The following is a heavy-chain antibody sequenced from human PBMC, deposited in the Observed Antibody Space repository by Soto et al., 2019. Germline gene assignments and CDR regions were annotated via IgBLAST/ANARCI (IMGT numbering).Heavy chain of an antibody. CDR1: GGSVNSHA. V-gene: IGHV1-69*01. Sequence: QVQLEQSGAEVKKAGSSVKVSCKAFGGSVNSHAISWVRQAPGQGLEWMGGIIPMFGTPTYAQRFQAGVTLSADESTSTVYLDLSSLRSEDTAMYYCARSRNVAEFNDYGGNYQGFDIWGQGTMVTVSS. D-gene: IGHD4-17*01. CDR3: ARSRNVAEFNDYGGNYQGFDI. J-gene: IGHJ3*02. CDR2: IIPMFGTP.